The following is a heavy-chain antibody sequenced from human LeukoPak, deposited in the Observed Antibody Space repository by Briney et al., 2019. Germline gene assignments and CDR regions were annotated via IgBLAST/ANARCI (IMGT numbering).Heavy chain of an antibody. D-gene: IGHD3-16*01. J-gene: IGHJ4*02. Sequence: GGSLRLSCAASGFTFSSYNKNWVRQAPGKGLERVSFISSSSDYIYYADSLKGRFTISRDNAKNSVYLQMNSLRADDTAVYYCASGGTYVLDYWGQGTLVTVSA. CDR1: GFTFSSYN. V-gene: IGHV3-21*01. CDR2: ISSSSDYI. CDR3: ASGGTYVLDY.